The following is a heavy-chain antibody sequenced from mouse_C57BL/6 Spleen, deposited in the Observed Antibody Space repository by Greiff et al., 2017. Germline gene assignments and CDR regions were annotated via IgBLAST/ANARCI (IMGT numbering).Heavy chain of an antibody. CDR2: ISDGGSYT. V-gene: IGHV5-4*01. CDR1: GFTFSSYA. J-gene: IGHJ2*01. D-gene: IGHD1-1*01. Sequence: EVQGVESGGGLVKPGGSLKLSCAASGFTFSSYAMSWVRQTPEKRLEWVATISDGGSYTYYPDNVKGRFTISRDNAKNNLYLQMSHLKSEDTAMYYCARDDGDYYGSSYLDYWGQGTTLTVSS. CDR3: ARDDGDYYGSSYLDY.